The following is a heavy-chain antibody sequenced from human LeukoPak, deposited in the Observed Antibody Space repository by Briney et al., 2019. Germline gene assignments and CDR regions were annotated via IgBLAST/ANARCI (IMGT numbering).Heavy chain of an antibody. V-gene: IGHV4-39*01. Sequence: PSETLSLTCTVSGGSISSNSYYWGWIRQPPGKGLEWIGSIYYSGSPYYNPSLKSRVTISVDTSKNQFSLKVISVTAADTAVYYCARWRTARTGFDYWGQGTLVTVYS. CDR1: GGSISSNSYY. D-gene: IGHD3/OR15-3a*01. CDR2: IYYSGSP. J-gene: IGHJ4*02. CDR3: ARWRTARTGFDY.